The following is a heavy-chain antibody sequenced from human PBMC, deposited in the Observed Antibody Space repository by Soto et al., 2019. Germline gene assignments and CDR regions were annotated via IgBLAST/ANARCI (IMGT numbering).Heavy chain of an antibody. J-gene: IGHJ6*01. CDR3: ARHRESSGSYYDRSDYRYRSGMEA. CDR2: ISPDDSDT. CDR1: GYRFSHYR. D-gene: IGHD3-22*01. Sequence: GDTLNPCRKGSGYRFSHYRIAFARQTGWRGLEWMGIISPDDSDTRYSPSFQGQVTISADKSISTAYLQWSSLKASDTAMYYCARHRESSGSYYDRSDYRYRSGMEAWTQGTKEPVYS. V-gene: IGHV5-51*01.